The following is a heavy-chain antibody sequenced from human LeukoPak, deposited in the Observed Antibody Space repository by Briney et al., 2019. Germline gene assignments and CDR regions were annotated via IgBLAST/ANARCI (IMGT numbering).Heavy chain of an antibody. J-gene: IGHJ4*02. CDR1: GYSISSGYY. V-gene: IGHV4-38-2*01. CDR2: IYHSGST. Sequence: SETLSLTCAVSGYSISSGYYWGWIRQPPGKGLEWIGSIYHSGSTYYNPSLKSRVTISVDTSKNQFSLKLSSVTAADTAVYYRARVTRVFQIPAAMPECWGQGTLVTVSS. CDR3: ARVTRVFQIPAAMPEC. D-gene: IGHD2-2*01.